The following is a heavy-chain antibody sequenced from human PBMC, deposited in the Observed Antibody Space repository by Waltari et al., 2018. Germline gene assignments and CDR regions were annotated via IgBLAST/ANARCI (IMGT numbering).Heavy chain of an antibody. CDR1: GFSFTTYG. Sequence: QAKLVESGGGVVQSGRSLKLPCEASGFSFTTYGMHWVRQAPGKGLEWVAIIWYDGSKKYYADSVKGRFDISRDNSRNTLYLQMDSLRAEDTAVYFCARDQYGESFYYAMNVWGQGTAVTVSS. J-gene: IGHJ6*02. D-gene: IGHD1-26*01. CDR2: IWYDGSKK. CDR3: ARDQYGESFYYAMNV. V-gene: IGHV3-33*01.